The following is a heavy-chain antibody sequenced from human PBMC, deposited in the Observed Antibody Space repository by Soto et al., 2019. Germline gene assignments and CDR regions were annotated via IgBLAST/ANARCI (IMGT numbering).Heavy chain of an antibody. V-gene: IGHV3-23*01. CDR3: AKDGPSSSWYYGWFDP. D-gene: IGHD6-13*01. Sequence: EVQLLESGGGLVQPGGSLRLSCAASGFTFSSYAMSWVRQAPGKGLEWVSAISGSGGSTYYADSVKGRFTIPRDNSKNTLYLQMNSVRAEDTAVYYCAKDGPSSSWYYGWFDPWGQGTLVTVSS. CDR2: ISGSGGST. J-gene: IGHJ5*02. CDR1: GFTFSSYA.